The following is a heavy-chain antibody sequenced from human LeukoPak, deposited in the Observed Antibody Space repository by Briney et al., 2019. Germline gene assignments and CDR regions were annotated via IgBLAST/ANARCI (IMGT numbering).Heavy chain of an antibody. CDR1: GGSISSYY. J-gene: IGHJ6*02. Sequence: PSETLSLICSVSGGSISSYYWSWIRQPPGKGLEWIAYIHYSGSTNYNPSLKSRLTISVDTSKNQFSLKLTSVTAADTAVYYCARHEPYRVPVAGTYYSYPMDVWGQGTTVTVSS. CDR2: IHYSGST. D-gene: IGHD6-19*01. V-gene: IGHV4-59*08. CDR3: ARHEPYRVPVAGTYYSYPMDV.